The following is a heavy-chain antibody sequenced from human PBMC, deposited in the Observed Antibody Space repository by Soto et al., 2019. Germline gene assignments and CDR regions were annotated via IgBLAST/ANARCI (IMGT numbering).Heavy chain of an antibody. J-gene: IGHJ4*02. CDR2: IKQDGSAK. Sequence: EVQLVESGGHLVQPGGSLRLSCAASGFTFSGYWMSWVRQAPGKGLEWMANIKQDGSAKNYVDSVKGRFIISRDNAKNSLYLQMDSLRAEDTAVYYCARGAYCGSDCHFYFDYWGQGTTVTVSA. CDR1: GFTFSGYW. V-gene: IGHV3-7*01. D-gene: IGHD2-21*02. CDR3: ARGAYCGSDCHFYFDY.